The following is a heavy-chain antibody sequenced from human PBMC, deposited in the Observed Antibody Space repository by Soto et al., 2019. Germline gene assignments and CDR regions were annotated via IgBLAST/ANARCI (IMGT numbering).Heavy chain of an antibody. CDR3: AAEVEMATAY. CDR1: GYTFTSYA. V-gene: IGHV1-3*01. Sequence: ASVKVSCKASGYTFTSYAMHWVRQAPGQRLEWMGWIVAGSGNTKYSQKFQDRVTITRDTSASTAYMELSSLRSEDTAVYYCAAEVEMATAYWGQGTLVTVSS. D-gene: IGHD5-12*01. CDR2: IVAGSGNT. J-gene: IGHJ4*02.